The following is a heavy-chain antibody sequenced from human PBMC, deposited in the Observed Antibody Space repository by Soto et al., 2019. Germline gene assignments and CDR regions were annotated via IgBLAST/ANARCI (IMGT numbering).Heavy chain of an antibody. CDR3: ARGMGALLWFGELKLYGMDV. CDR1: GDSISSNSHY. J-gene: IGHJ6*02. V-gene: IGHV4-39*01. D-gene: IGHD3-10*01. CDR2: IYYDGNT. Sequence: SEILSLTCTVSGDSISSNSHYWGWIRQPPGKGLESIANIYYDGNTYYNPSLKSRVTISLDTSKNQFSLRLNSVTAADTAVYYCARGMGALLWFGELKLYGMDVWGQGTTVTVSS.